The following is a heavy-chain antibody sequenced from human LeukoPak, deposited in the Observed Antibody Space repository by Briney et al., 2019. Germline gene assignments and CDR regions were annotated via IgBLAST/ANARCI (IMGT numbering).Heavy chain of an antibody. D-gene: IGHD1-26*01. CDR1: GFTFSRYQ. V-gene: IGHV3-33*08. J-gene: IGHJ5*02. CDR3: ARDRAKYSGSRNWFDP. Sequence: PGGSLRLSCAASGFTFSRYQMTWGRQAPGKGLEWVAVIWYDGSNKYYADSVKGRFTISRDNSKNTLYLQMNSLRAEDTAVYYCARDRAKYSGSRNWFDPWGQGTLVTVSS. CDR2: IWYDGSNK.